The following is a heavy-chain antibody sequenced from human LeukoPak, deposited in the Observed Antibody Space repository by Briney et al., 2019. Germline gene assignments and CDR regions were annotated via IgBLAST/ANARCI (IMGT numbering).Heavy chain of an antibody. CDR3: AREGCSSTSCLVDY. CDR1: GGSFSGYY. V-gene: IGHV4-34*01. Sequence: SETLSLTCAVYGGSFSGYYWSWIRQPPGKGLEWIGEINHSGSTNYNPSLKSRVTISVDTSKNQFSLKLSSVTAADTAVYYCAREGCSSTSCLVDYWGQGTLVTVSS. J-gene: IGHJ4*02. D-gene: IGHD2-2*01. CDR2: INHSGST.